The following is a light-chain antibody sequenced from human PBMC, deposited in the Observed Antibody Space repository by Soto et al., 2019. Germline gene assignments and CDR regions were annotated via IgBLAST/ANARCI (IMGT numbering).Light chain of an antibody. CDR1: QSISSW. J-gene: IGKJ5*01. V-gene: IGKV1-5*01. CDR2: DAS. CDR3: QQSYSTLAIT. Sequence: GDRVTITCRASQSISSWLAWYQQKPGKAPKLLIYDASSLESGVPSRFSGSGSGTEFTLTISSLQPDDFATYYCQQSYSTLAITFGQGTRLEIK.